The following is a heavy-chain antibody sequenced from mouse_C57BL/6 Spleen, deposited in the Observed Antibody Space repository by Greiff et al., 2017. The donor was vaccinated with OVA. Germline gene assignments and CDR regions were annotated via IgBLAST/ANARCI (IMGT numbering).Heavy chain of an antibody. CDR2: IDPSDSYT. D-gene: IGHD2-4*01. CDR1: GYTFTSYW. V-gene: IGHV1-50*01. J-gene: IGHJ3*01. CDR3: ARRASIYYDYDED. Sequence: QVQLQQPGAELVKPGASVKLSCKASGYTFTSYWMQWVKQRPGQGLEWIGEIDPSDSYTNYNQKFKGKATLTVDTSSSTAYMQLSSLTSEDSAVYYCARRASIYYDYDEDWGQGTLVTVSA.